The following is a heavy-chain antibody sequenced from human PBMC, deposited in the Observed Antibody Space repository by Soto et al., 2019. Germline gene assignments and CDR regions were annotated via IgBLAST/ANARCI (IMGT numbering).Heavy chain of an antibody. Sequence: PSETLSLTCTVSVGSVSSGSYYWNWIRQPPGKRLEWIGYISYSGITHYSPSLKSRVAIAVDTSKNHFSLKLSSVTAADTAVYYCARRSSFGFDSWGQGTLVTVSS. D-gene: IGHD3-3*01. CDR3: ARRSSFGFDS. CDR1: VGSVSSGSYY. CDR2: ISYSGIT. J-gene: IGHJ4*02. V-gene: IGHV4-61*03.